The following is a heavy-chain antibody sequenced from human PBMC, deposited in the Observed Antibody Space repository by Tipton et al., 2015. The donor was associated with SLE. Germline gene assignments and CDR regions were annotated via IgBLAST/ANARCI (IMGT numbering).Heavy chain of an antibody. CDR1: GASISSSNYY. D-gene: IGHD6-13*01. V-gene: IGHV4-39*07. J-gene: IGHJ4*02. CDR2: VYDSGIT. CDR3: ALSMTAASGPFGY. Sequence: TLSLTCTVSGASISSSNYYWVWIRQLPGKGLEWIGSVYDSGITYYSPSLKSRVTISVDTSNNQFSLELSSVTAADTAVYYCALSMTAASGPFGYWGQGILVAGS.